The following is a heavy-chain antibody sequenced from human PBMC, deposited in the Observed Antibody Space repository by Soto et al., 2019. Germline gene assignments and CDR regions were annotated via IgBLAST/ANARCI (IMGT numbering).Heavy chain of an antibody. D-gene: IGHD5-18*01. CDR1: GFSLTTSGVG. V-gene: IGHV2-5*02. Sequence: QITLKESGPTRVRPTQTLALTCTFSGFSLTTSGVGVGWIRKTPGKALEWLAVIYWDDDKSYSPSLKSRLTITEDTSKNPVVLTMADMDPVDTATYFCAHRGYMYGNWDHGYFDYWGQGTLVTVSS. J-gene: IGHJ4*02. CDR3: AHRGYMYGNWDHGYFDY. CDR2: IYWDDDK.